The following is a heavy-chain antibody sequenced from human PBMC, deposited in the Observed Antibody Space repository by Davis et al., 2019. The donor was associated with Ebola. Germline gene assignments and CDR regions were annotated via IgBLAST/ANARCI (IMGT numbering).Heavy chain of an antibody. V-gene: IGHV1-69*06. D-gene: IGHD3-10*01. CDR2: IIPIFGTA. Sequence: SVKVSCKASGGTFSSYAISWVRQAPGQGLEWMGGIIPIFGTANYAQKFQGRVTITADKSTSTAYMELSSLRSEDTAVYYCARDLGSPVSWTGYYNYGMDVWGQGTTVTVSS. J-gene: IGHJ6*02. CDR1: GGTFSSYA. CDR3: ARDLGSPVSWTGYYNYGMDV.